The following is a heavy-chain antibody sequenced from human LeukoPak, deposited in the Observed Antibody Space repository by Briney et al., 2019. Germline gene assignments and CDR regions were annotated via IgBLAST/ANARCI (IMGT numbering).Heavy chain of an antibody. J-gene: IGHJ4*02. D-gene: IGHD3-3*01. CDR1: GFTFDDYA. CDR2: ISWNSGSI. V-gene: IGHV3-9*01. CDR3: AKHLNSDYDFWSGHYFDY. Sequence: GGSLRLSCAASGFTFDDYAMHWVRQAPGKGLEWVSGISWNSGSIGYAVSVKGRFTISRDNAKNSLYLQMNSLRAEDTALYYCAKHLNSDYDFWSGHYFDYWGQGTLVTVSS.